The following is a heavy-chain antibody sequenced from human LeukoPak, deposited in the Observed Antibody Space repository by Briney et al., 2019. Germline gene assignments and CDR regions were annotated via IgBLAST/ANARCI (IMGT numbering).Heavy chain of an antibody. CDR2: IIGSGGST. J-gene: IGHJ4*02. Sequence: GGSLRLSCAASGFTFSSYAMSWIRQAPGKGLGWVSAIIGSGGSTYYADSVKGRFTISRDNSKNTLYLQMNSLRAEDTALYYCAKEDGVTFFDYWGQGTLVTVSS. V-gene: IGHV3-23*01. CDR3: AKEDGVTFFDY. CDR1: GFTFSSYA. D-gene: IGHD2-8*01.